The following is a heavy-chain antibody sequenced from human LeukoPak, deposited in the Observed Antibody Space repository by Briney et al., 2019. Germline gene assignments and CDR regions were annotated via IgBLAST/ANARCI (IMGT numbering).Heavy chain of an antibody. Sequence: GGSLRLSCTASGFTFGDYAMSWVRQAPGKGLEWVGFIRSKAYGGTTEYAASVKGRFTISRDDSKSIAYLQMNSLKTEDTAVYYCTSYGLGSYPYYGMDVWGQGTTVTVSS. CDR1: GFTFGDYA. CDR3: TSYGLGSYPYYGMDV. V-gene: IGHV3-49*04. J-gene: IGHJ6*02. D-gene: IGHD3-10*01. CDR2: IRSKAYGGTT.